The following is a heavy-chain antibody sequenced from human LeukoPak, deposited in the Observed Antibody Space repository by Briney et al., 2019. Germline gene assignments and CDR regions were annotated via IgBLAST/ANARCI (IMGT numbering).Heavy chain of an antibody. CDR2: IIHIFGTA. V-gene: IGHV1-69*13. CDR1: GGTFSSYA. J-gene: IGHJ3*02. Sequence: ASVKVSCKASGGTFSSYAISWVRQAPGQGLEWMGGIIHIFGTANYAQKFQGRVTITADESTSTAYMELSSLRSEDTAVYYCAREGCSGGSCYSSFGAFDIWGQGTMVTVSS. CDR3: AREGCSGGSCYSSFGAFDI. D-gene: IGHD2-15*01.